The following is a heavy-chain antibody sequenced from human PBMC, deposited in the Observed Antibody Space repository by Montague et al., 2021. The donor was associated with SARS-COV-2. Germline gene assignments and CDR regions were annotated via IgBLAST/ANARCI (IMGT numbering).Heavy chain of an antibody. Sequence: SETLSLTCTVSGGTVRDYYWNWIRQTSGKGLEWIGYIFYNGYTKXNPSLESRVTLSVDTPGNQFFLSLRSVTASDTATYFCARHSVSEDGTFFRSYFDPWGQGAQVIVSS. CDR3: ARHSVSEDGTFFRSYFDP. J-gene: IGHJ5*02. V-gene: IGHV4-59*08. CDR1: GGTVRDYY. D-gene: IGHD1-1*01. CDR2: IFYNGYT.